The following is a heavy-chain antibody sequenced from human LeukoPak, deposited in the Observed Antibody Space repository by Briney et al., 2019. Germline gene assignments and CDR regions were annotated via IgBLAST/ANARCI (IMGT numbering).Heavy chain of an antibody. CDR1: GYRFTSYW. CDR2: IYPGDSDT. Sequence: GESLKISCQGSGYRFTSYWIGWVRQMPGKGLEWMGIIYPGDSDTRYSPSFQDQVTISADKSISTAYLQWSSLKASDTAMYYCARQSRDGYNYSLYYFDYWGQGTLVTVSS. J-gene: IGHJ4*02. D-gene: IGHD5-24*01. CDR3: ARQSRDGYNYSLYYFDY. V-gene: IGHV5-51*01.